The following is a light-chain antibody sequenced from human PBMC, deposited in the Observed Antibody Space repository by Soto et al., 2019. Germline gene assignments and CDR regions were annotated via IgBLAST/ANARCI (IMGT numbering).Light chain of an antibody. J-gene: IGLJ1*01. Sequence: QSALTQPASVSGSPGQSITISCTGTSSDVGGYNYVSWYQQHPGKAPKLMTYDVSNRPSGVSNRFSGSKSGNTASLTISGLQAEDGADYYCSSYTSSSTRVFGTGTKVTVL. V-gene: IGLV2-14*01. CDR1: SSDVGGYNY. CDR3: SSYTSSSTRV. CDR2: DVS.